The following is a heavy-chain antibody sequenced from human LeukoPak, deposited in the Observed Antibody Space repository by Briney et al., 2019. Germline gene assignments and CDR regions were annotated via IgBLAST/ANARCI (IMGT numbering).Heavy chain of an antibody. Sequence: PGGSLRLSCAASGFTFSSYWMHWVRQAPGKGLVWVSRINSDGSSTSYADSVKGRFTISRDNAKNTLYLQMNSLRAEDTAVYYCARDRAFERELPTRGALDYWGQGTLVTVSS. CDR3: ARDRAFERELPTRGALDY. CDR2: INSDGSST. J-gene: IGHJ4*02. CDR1: GFTFSSYW. D-gene: IGHD1-26*01. V-gene: IGHV3-74*01.